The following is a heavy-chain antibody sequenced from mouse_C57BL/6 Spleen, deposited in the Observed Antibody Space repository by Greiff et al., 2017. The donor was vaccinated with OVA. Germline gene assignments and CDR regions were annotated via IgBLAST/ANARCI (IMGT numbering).Heavy chain of an antibody. V-gene: IGHV1-80*01. Sequence: VQLQQSGAELVKPGASVKISCKASGYAFSSYWLNWVKQRPGKGLEWIGQIYPGDGDTNYNGKFKGKATLTADKSSSTAYMQLSSLTSEDSAVYFCARGGGTGPAWFAYWGQGTVVTVSA. CDR3: ARGGGTGPAWFAY. J-gene: IGHJ3*01. CDR1: GYAFSSYW. CDR2: IYPGDGDT. D-gene: IGHD4-1*01.